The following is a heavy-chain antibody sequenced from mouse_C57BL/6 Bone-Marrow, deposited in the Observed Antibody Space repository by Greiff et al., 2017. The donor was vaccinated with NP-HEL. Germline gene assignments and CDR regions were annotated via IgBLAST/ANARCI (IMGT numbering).Heavy chain of an antibody. V-gene: IGHV1-81*01. CDR3: ARWADYCGSRGFAY. Sequence: VKLLESGAELARPGASVKLSCKASGYTFTSYGISWVKQRTGQGLEWIGEIYPRSGNTYYNEKFKGKATLTADKSSSTAYMELRSLTSEDSAVYFCARWADYCGSRGFAYWGQGTLVTVSA. CDR2: IYPRSGNT. J-gene: IGHJ3*01. D-gene: IGHD1-1*01. CDR1: GYTFTSYG.